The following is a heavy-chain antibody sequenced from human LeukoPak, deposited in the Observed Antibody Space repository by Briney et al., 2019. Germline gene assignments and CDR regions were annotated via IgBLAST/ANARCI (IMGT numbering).Heavy chain of an antibody. CDR3: ARAGRVLRFLEWLGDYFDY. Sequence: SETLSLTCTVSGGSISSSSYYWGWIRQPPGKGLEWIGSIYYSGSTCYNPSLKSRVTISVDTSKNQFSLKLSSVTAADTAVYYCARAGRVLRFLEWLGDYFDYWGQGTLVTVSS. D-gene: IGHD3-3*01. CDR1: GGSISSSSYY. J-gene: IGHJ4*02. CDR2: IYYSGST. V-gene: IGHV4-39*01.